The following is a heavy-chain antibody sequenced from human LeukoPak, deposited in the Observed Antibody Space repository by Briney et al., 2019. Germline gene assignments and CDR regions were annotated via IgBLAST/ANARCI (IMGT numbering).Heavy chain of an antibody. J-gene: IGHJ4*02. D-gene: IGHD2-15*01. CDR2: INHRGSS. V-gene: IGHV4-34*01. CDR1: GESFSAYF. Sequence: SETLSLTCAVYGESFSAYFWNWIRQAPGKQLEYIGEINHRGSSHYNPSLKTRVTLSVDTSKNQFSLKLTSVTAADTAVYFCARGSSFDGYCSAGACDAGYYDSWGQGTPVTVSS. CDR3: ARGSSFDGYCSAGACDAGYYDS.